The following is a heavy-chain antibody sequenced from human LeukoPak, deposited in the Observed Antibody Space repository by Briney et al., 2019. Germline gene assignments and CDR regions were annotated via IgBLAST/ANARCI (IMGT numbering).Heavy chain of an antibody. CDR3: ARSHSSSWYYYFDY. CDR1: GGSFSGYY. D-gene: IGHD6-13*01. Sequence: SETLSLTCAVYGGSFSGYYWSWIRQPPGKGLEWIGEINHSGGTNYNPSLKSRVTISVDTSKNQFSLKLSSVTAADTAVYYCARSHSSSWYYYFDYWGQGTLVTVSS. V-gene: IGHV4-34*01. J-gene: IGHJ4*02. CDR2: INHSGGT.